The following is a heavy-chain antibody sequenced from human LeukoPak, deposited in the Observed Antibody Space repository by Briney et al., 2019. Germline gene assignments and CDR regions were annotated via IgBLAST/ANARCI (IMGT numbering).Heavy chain of an antibody. CDR3: ARDFGGNSHDAFDI. CDR2: IWYDGSNK. J-gene: IGHJ3*02. V-gene: IGHV3-33*01. D-gene: IGHD4-23*01. CDR1: GFTFRSYA. Sequence: GGSRRLSCAASGFTFRSYARHWVGQAPGKGLEWVAVIWYDGSNKYYADSVKGRFTISRDNSKNTLYLQMNSLRAEDTAVYYCARDFGGNSHDAFDIWGQGTMVTVSS.